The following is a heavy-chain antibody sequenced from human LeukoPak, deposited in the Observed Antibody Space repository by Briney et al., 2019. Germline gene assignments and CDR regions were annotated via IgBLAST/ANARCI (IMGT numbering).Heavy chain of an antibody. CDR1: GFTFSSYW. CDR3: ARDRSQYYDFWSDYYTGNWFDP. Sequence: PGGSLRLSCAASGFTFSSYWMHWVRHAPGKGLVWVSRINSDGSSTSYADSVKGRFTISRDNAKNTLYLQMNSLRVEDTAVYYCARDRSQYYDFWSDYYTGNWFDPWGQGTLVTVSS. V-gene: IGHV3-74*01. CDR2: INSDGSST. D-gene: IGHD3-3*01. J-gene: IGHJ5*02.